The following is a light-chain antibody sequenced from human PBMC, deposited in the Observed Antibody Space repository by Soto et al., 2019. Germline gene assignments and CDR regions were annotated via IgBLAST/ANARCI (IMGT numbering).Light chain of an antibody. CDR1: SSDVGSYNL. J-gene: IGLJ3*02. CDR3: CSYAGSSTWV. V-gene: IGLV2-23*02. Sequence: QSALTQPASVSGSPGQSITISCTGTSSDVGSYNLVSWYQQHPGKAPKLMIYEVSKRPSGVSNRFSGSKSGTTASLTISGLQAEDEADYYCCSYAGSSTWVFGGGTKLTVL. CDR2: EVS.